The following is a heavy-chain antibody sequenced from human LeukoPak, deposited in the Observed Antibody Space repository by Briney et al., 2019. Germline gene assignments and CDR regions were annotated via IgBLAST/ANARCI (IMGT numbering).Heavy chain of an antibody. D-gene: IGHD5-24*01. CDR1: GFTFSSYS. V-gene: IGHV3-21*01. Sequence: GGSLRLSCAASGFTFSSYSMNWVRQAPGKGLEWVSSISSSSSYIYYADSVKGRFTISRDNAKNSLYLQMNSLRAEDTAVYYCARDWVEMATIWIKPFDYWGQGTLVTVSS. J-gene: IGHJ4*02. CDR3: ARDWVEMATIWIKPFDY. CDR2: ISSSSSYI.